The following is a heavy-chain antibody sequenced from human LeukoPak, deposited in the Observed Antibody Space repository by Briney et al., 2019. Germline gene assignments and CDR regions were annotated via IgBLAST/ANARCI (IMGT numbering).Heavy chain of an antibody. CDR3: ARDRRSSSWKIQNWFDP. Sequence: ASVKVSCTASGYTFTSYYMHWVRQAPGQGLEWMGIINPSGGSTSYAQKFQGRVTMTRDTSTSTVYMELSSLRSEDTAVYYCARDRRSSSWKIQNWFDPWGQGTLVNVSS. CDR1: GYTFTSYY. CDR2: INPSGGST. J-gene: IGHJ5*02. V-gene: IGHV1-46*01. D-gene: IGHD6-13*01.